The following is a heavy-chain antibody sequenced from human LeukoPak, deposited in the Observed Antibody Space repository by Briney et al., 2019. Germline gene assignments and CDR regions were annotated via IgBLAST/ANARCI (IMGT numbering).Heavy chain of an antibody. CDR1: GVSISSNLW. Sequence: SETPSLTCAVSGVSISSNLWWTWVRQPPGKGLEWIAEIHHSGSINYNPSLKSRVTISVDKAKNQFSLNLNSVTAADTAVYYCARGGDRSFDYWGQGTLVTVSS. V-gene: IGHV4-4*02. CDR3: ARGGDRSFDY. CDR2: IHHSGSI. J-gene: IGHJ4*02. D-gene: IGHD3-10*01.